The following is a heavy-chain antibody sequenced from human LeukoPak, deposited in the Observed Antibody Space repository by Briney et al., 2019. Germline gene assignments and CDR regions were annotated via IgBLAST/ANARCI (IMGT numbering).Heavy chain of an antibody. D-gene: IGHD3-22*01. CDR2: IYYSGST. Sequence: SETLSLTCTVSGGSISSSRYYWGWIRQPPGQGLEWIGSIYYSGSTYYNPSLKSRVTISVDTSKNQFSLKLSSVTAADTAVYYCARPPRYYYDSSGSPHGAFDIWGQGTMVTVSS. J-gene: IGHJ3*02. CDR3: ARPPRYYYDSSGSPHGAFDI. V-gene: IGHV4-39*01. CDR1: GGSISSSRYY.